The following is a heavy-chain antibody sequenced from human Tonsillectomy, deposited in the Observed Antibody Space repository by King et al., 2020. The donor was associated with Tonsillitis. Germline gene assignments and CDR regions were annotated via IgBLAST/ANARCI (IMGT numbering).Heavy chain of an antibody. CDR1: GFTFSSYA. J-gene: IGHJ4*02. V-gene: IGHV3-64*01. Sequence: VQLVESGGGLVQPGGSLRLSCAASGFTFSSYAMHWVRQVPGKGLEYVSAISSNGGSTYYANSVKGSFTISRDNSKNTLYLQMGSLRAEDMAVYYCARGQPYFDWLLSPLFDYWGQGTLVTVSS. CDR2: ISSNGGST. D-gene: IGHD3-9*01. CDR3: ARGQPYFDWLLSPLFDY.